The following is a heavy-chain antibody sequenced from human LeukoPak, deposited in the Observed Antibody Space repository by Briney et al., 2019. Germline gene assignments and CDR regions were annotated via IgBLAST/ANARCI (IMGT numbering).Heavy chain of an antibody. Sequence: SETLSLTCTVYGGSFSGYYWSWIRQPPGKGLEWIGEINHSGSTNYNPSLKSRVTISVDTSKNQFSLKLSSVTAADTAVYYCARGSSESSFDYWGQGTLVTVSS. CDR3: ARGSSESSFDY. J-gene: IGHJ4*02. CDR1: GGSFSGYY. CDR2: INHSGST. V-gene: IGHV4-34*01. D-gene: IGHD1-26*01.